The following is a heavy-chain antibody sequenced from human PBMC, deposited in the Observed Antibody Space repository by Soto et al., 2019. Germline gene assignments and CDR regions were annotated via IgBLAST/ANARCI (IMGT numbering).Heavy chain of an antibody. CDR1: GGRFSGYA. J-gene: IGHJ4*02. D-gene: IGHD3-22*01. Sequence: ASGKVDCKTAGGRFSGYAIGWVGQAPGQGLEWMAGIIPIFGTANYAQKFQGRVTITADESTSTAYMELSSLRSEDTAVYYCARDKNTRTYYYDSSGYYHGFAYWGQGTLVTVSS. V-gene: IGHV1-69*13. CDR3: ARDKNTRTYYYDSSGYYHGFAY. CDR2: IIPIFGTA.